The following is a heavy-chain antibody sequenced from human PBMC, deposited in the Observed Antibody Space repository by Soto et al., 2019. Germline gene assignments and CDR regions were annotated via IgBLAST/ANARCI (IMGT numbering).Heavy chain of an antibody. J-gene: IGHJ6*01. CDR2: IIPIFDIT. V-gene: IGHV1-69*01. Sequence: QVQLVQSGAEVKKPGSSVKVSCKASGGTFRSYSISWVRQAPGQGLEWMGGIIPIFDITNYAQKFQGRVTITADESTSAAYMELVRLGSDDTAVYYCARPDEGGYSSNHHYYYALDVWGQGTTVTVTS. CDR3: ARPDEGGYSSNHHYYYALDV. D-gene: IGHD3-22*01. CDR1: GGTFRSYS.